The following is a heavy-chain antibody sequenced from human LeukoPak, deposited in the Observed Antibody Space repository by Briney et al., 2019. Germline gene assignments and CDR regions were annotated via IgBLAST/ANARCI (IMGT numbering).Heavy chain of an antibody. V-gene: IGHV4-59*08. CDR1: GGSISSYY. Sequence: PSETLSLTCTVSGGSISSYYWSCIRQPPGKGLEWIGYIYYSGSTNYNPSLKSRVTISVDTSKNQFSLRLSSVTAADTAVYYCARSRTGSGFLFDYWGQGTLVTVSS. CDR2: IYYSGST. CDR3: ARSRTGSGFLFDY. D-gene: IGHD3-10*01. J-gene: IGHJ4*02.